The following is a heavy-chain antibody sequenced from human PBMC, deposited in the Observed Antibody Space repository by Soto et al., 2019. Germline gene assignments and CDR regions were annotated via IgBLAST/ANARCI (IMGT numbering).Heavy chain of an antibody. J-gene: IGHJ3*02. V-gene: IGHV1-69*02. D-gene: IGHD2-15*01. CDR3: ARGYCSGGSCDNAFDI. CDR2: IIPVLGIA. Sequence: SVKVSCKASGGTFSSYTISWVRQAPGQGLEWMGRIIPVLGIANYAQKFQGRVTITADKSTSTAYMELSSLRSEDTAVYYCARGYCSGGSCDNAFDIWGQGTMVTVSS. CDR1: GGTFSSYT.